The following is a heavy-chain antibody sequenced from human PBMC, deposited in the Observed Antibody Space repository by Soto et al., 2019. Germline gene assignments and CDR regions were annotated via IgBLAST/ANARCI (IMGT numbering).Heavy chain of an antibody. D-gene: IGHD2-21*02. CDR3: AKGILGVTARPRGWFDP. CDR1: GFTFSSYA. Sequence: VQLLESGGGLVQPGGSLRLSCAASGFTFSSYAMSWVRQAPGKGLEWVSAISGSGGSTYYADSVKGRFTISRDNSKNTLYLQMNSLRAEDTAVYYCAKGILGVTARPRGWFDPWGQGTLVTVSS. J-gene: IGHJ5*02. V-gene: IGHV3-23*01. CDR2: ISGSGGST.